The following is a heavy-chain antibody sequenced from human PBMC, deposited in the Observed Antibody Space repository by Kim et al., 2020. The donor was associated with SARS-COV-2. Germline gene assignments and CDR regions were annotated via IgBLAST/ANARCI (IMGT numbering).Heavy chain of an antibody. CDR2: LYSGGTT. Sequence: GGSLRLSCPASGFSVSNNYMNWVRQAPGKGLEWVSILYSGGTTYYADSVKVRFTISRDNSKNTLFLQMNSLRAEDTAIYYCARGGYYDGSVCRYYFDYWGQGILVTVSS. D-gene: IGHD3-22*01. J-gene: IGHJ4*02. V-gene: IGHV3-66*01. CDR1: GFSVSNNY. CDR3: ARGGYYDGSVCRYYFDY.